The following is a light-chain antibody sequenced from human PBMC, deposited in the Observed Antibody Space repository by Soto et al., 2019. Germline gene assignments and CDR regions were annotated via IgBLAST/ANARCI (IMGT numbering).Light chain of an antibody. Sequence: EIVLTQSPDTLSFSPGERATLSCRASQSVSSSYLAWYQQKPGQAPRLLIYGASSRATGIPDRFSGRGSGKDFTLTISRLEPEDFAMFYCQQYGSSPRTIGQGTKVEIK. V-gene: IGKV3-20*01. CDR3: QQYGSSPRT. CDR2: GAS. J-gene: IGKJ1*01. CDR1: QSVSSSY.